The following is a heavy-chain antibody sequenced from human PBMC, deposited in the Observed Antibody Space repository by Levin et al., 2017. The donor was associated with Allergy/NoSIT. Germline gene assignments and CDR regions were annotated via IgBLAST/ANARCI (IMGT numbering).Heavy chain of an antibody. Sequence: GSLRLSCKGSGYSFTSYWIGWVRQMPGKGLEWMGIMYPGDSDTRYSPSFQGQVTISADKSISIAYLQWSSLKASDTAMYYCARGSRTTSLYSYYYELDVWGQGTTVTVSS. CDR1: GYSFTSYW. CDR2: MYPGDSDT. CDR3: ARGSRTTSLYSYYYELDV. D-gene: IGHD2-2*01. V-gene: IGHV5-51*01. J-gene: IGHJ6*02.